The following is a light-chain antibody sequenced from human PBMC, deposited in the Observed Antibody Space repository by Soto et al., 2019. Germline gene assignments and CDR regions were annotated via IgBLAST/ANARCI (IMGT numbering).Light chain of an antibody. V-gene: IGKV1-27*01. CDR1: QDISNY. CDR3: QQYDSVPGT. Sequence: DIQMTQSPSSQSASVGDRITITCRASQDISNYLAWYQQKPGKIPELLIYAASSLHSGAPSRFSGSGSGTDFTLTVSSLQPEVVATYYCQQYDSVPGTFGQRTRVQIK. J-gene: IGKJ1*01. CDR2: AAS.